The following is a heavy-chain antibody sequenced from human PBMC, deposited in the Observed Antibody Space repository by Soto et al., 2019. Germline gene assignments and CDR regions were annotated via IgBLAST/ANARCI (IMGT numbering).Heavy chain of an antibody. CDR2: IKSKTAGGTT. Sequence: PGGSLRLSCAASGFTFTNAWMSWVRQAPGKGLEWVGRIKSKTAGGTTDYAAPVQGRFTISRDESRNTLYLQMNSLKTEDTAVYYCTSLYYGHWGQGTLVTVSS. CDR3: TSLYYGH. V-gene: IGHV3-15*01. CDR1: GFTFTNAW. J-gene: IGHJ4*02. D-gene: IGHD4-17*01.